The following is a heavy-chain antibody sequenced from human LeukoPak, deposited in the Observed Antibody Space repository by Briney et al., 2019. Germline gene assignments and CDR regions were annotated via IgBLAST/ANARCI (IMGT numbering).Heavy chain of an antibody. CDR1: GFTFSSYG. Sequence: SGGSLRLSCAASGFTFSSYGMHWVRQAPGKGLEWVAVISYDGSNKYYADSVKGRFTISRDNSKNTLYLQMNSLRAEDTAVYYCAKDLRYGSGMDVWGQGTTVTVSS. V-gene: IGHV3-30*18. J-gene: IGHJ6*02. D-gene: IGHD3-10*01. CDR3: AKDLRYGSGMDV. CDR2: ISYDGSNK.